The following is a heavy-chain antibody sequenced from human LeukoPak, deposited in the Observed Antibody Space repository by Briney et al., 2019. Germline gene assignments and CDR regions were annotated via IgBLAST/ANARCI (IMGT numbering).Heavy chain of an antibody. D-gene: IGHD3-22*01. CDR2: IYTSGST. V-gene: IGHV4-61*02. Sequence: SETLSLTCTVSGGSISSGSYYWSWIRQPAGKGLEWIGRIYTSGSTNYNPSLKSRVTISVDTSKNQFSLKLSSVTAADTAVYYCARDDSSGGGAFDIWGQGTMVTVSS. CDR3: ARDDSSGGGAFDI. CDR1: GGSISSGSYY. J-gene: IGHJ3*02.